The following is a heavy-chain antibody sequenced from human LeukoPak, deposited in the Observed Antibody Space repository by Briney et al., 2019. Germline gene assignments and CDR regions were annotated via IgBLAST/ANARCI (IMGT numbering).Heavy chain of an antibody. CDR2: ISPSGDIT. Sequence: PGGTLRLSCAASGFTFSNHGMNWVRQAPGKGLEWVSGISPSGDITYYADSVKGRFIISRDNSKNTVYLQMNSLSAEDAAVYYCVKDDGWVQYANWGQGTLVTVSS. D-gene: IGHD5-24*01. J-gene: IGHJ4*02. V-gene: IGHV3-23*01. CDR3: VKDDGWVQYAN. CDR1: GFTFSNHG.